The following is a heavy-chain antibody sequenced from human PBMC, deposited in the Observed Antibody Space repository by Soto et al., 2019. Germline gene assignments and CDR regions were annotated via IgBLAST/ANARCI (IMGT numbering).Heavy chain of an antibody. Sequence: GGSLRLSCAASGFTFSSYSMNWVRQAPGKGLEWVSAISGSGGSTYYADSVKGRFTISRDNSKNTLYLQMNSLRAEDTAVYYCAKDESPPKLELRLDWFDPWGQGTLVTVSS. CDR2: ISGSGGST. CDR3: AKDESPPKLELRLDWFDP. D-gene: IGHD1-7*01. J-gene: IGHJ5*02. CDR1: GFTFSSYS. V-gene: IGHV3-23*01.